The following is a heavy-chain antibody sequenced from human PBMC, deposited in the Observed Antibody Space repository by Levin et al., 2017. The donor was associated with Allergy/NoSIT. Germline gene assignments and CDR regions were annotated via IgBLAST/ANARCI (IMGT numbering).Heavy chain of an antibody. V-gene: IGHV3-23*01. CDR1: GFSFSNYG. CDR3: ARWNYGTLSGFRLGMDV. Sequence: RASVKVSCTASGFSFSNYGMSWVRQAPGKGLEWISIISGSGTNTYSADTVEGRFIISRDNSQNTVYLQMNSLRVEDTAVYYCARWNYGTLSGFRLGMDVWGQGTTVTVSS. J-gene: IGHJ6*02. CDR2: ISGSGTNT. D-gene: IGHD1-7*01.